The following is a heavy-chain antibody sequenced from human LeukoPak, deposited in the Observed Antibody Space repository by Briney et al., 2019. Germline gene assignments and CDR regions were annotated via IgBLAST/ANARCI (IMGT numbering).Heavy chain of an antibody. D-gene: IGHD3-22*01. CDR2: IDPYGGDT. Sequence: GGSLRLSCVASGFSCISYWRHWVRQTPEKRLVWVSYIDPYGGDTNYADSVKGRFTISRDNDKNTLYLHMNSLRVDDTAVYFCARGPYYYDSVADPDIWGHGTMVTVSS. V-gene: IGHV3-74*01. CDR3: ARGPYYYDSVADPDI. J-gene: IGHJ3*02. CDR1: GFSCISYW.